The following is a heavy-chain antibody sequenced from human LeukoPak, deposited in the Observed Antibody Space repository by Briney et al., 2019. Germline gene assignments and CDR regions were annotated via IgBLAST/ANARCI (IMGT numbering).Heavy chain of an antibody. Sequence: SETLSLTCTVSGGSISSGSYYWSWIRQPAGKGLEWIGRIYTSGSTNYNPSLKSRVTISVDTSKNQFSLKLSSVTAADTAVYYCARGPVVPAANKLDYYYYYYMDVWGKGTTVTVSS. J-gene: IGHJ6*03. CDR3: ARGPVVPAANKLDYYYYYYMDV. D-gene: IGHD2-2*01. CDR2: IYTSGST. V-gene: IGHV4-61*02. CDR1: GGSISSGSYY.